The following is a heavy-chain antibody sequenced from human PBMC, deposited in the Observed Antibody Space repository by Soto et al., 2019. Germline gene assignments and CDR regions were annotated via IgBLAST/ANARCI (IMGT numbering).Heavy chain of an antibody. CDR3: AKDRPNYYGSNGYYYRPGGDY. V-gene: IGHV3-11*05. D-gene: IGHD3-22*01. J-gene: IGHJ4*02. CDR1: GFTFSDYY. Sequence: PGGSLRLSCAASGFTFSDYYMSWIRQAPWKGLEWVSYISSSSSYTNYADSVKGRFTISRDNAKNSLYLQMNSLRAEDTAVYYCAKDRPNYYGSNGYYYRPGGDYWRQGTLVTVSS. CDR2: ISSSSSYT.